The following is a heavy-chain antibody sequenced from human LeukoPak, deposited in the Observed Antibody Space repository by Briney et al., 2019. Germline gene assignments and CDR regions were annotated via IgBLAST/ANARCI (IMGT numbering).Heavy chain of an antibody. CDR1: GYTFTSYD. D-gene: IGHD3-3*01. CDR3: ARGLFHAYYDFWSGYPSF. CDR2: MNPNSGNT. V-gene: IGHV1-8*01. Sequence: ASVKVSCKASGYTFTSYDINWMRQATGQGLEWMGWMNPNSGNTGYAQKFQGRVTMTRNTSISTAYMELSSLRSEDTAVYYCARGLFHAYYDFWSGYPSFWGQGTLVTVSS. J-gene: IGHJ4*02.